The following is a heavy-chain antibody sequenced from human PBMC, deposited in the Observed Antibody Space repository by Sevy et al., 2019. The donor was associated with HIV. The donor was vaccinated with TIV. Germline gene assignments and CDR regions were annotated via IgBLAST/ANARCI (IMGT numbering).Heavy chain of an antibody. D-gene: IGHD3-16*01. J-gene: IGHJ4*02. Sequence: GGSLRLSCAASGFTLIDYWMSWVRQAPGKGLEWVANIKQDGTEKNYVDSVEGRFTISRDNAQNSLYLQINSLRAEDTAVYYCARTRRGPFYFDYWGQGTLVTVSS. V-gene: IGHV3-7*01. CDR3: ARTRRGPFYFDY. CDR1: GFTLIDYW. CDR2: IKQDGTEK.